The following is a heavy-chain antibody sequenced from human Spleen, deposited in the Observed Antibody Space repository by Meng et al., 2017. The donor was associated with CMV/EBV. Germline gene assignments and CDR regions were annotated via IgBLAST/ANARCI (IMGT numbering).Heavy chain of an antibody. V-gene: IGHV1-2*02. J-gene: IGHJ6*02. D-gene: IGHD6-6*01. CDR1: GYTFTVYY. CDR2: INPNSGGT. Sequence: ASVKVSCKASGYTFTVYYMYWVRQAPGQGLEWMGWINPNSGGTNYAQQFQGRVTMTRDTSINTVNMELSRLRSDDTAVYYCARDRSQSSSSENYFYALDVWGQGTTVTVSS. CDR3: ARDRSQSSSSENYFYALDV.